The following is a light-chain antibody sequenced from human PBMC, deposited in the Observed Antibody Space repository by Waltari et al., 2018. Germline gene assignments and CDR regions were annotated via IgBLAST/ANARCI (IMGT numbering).Light chain of an antibody. V-gene: IGKV3-11*02. J-gene: IGKJ4*01. CDR2: DAS. CDR3: QQRTNWLT. CDR1: QSVVSF. Sequence: EVVLTQSPATLSLSPGERATLSCRASQSVVSFLAWYQHKPGQAPRLLIYDASTRAAGVPARFSGSGSGRDFTLTINTLEPDDFAVYYCQQRTNWLTFGGGTKVEIK.